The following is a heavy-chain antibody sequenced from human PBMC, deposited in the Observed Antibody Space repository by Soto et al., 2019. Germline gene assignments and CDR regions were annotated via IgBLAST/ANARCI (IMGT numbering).Heavy chain of an antibody. CDR3: ARDGELGIHAFDI. D-gene: IGHD7-27*01. V-gene: IGHV3-21*01. Sequence: GESLKISCAASGFTFSSYSMNWVRQAPGKGLEWVSSISSSSSYIYYADSVKGRFTISRDNAKNSLYLQMNSLRAEDTAVYYCARDGELGIHAFDIWGQGTMVTVSS. J-gene: IGHJ3*02. CDR1: GFTFSSYS. CDR2: ISSSSSYI.